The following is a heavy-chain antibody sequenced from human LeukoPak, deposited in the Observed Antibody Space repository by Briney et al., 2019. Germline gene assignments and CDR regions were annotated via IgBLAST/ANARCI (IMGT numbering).Heavy chain of an antibody. CDR1: GGSFSGYY. CDR3: ARQIRWDDAFDI. CDR2: INHSGST. V-gene: IGHV4-34*01. J-gene: IGHJ3*02. Sequence: SETLSLTCAVYGGSFSGYYWSWIRQPPGKGLEWIGEINHSGSTNYNPSLKSRVTISVDTSKNQFSLKLSSVTAADTAVYYCARQIRWDDAFDIWGQGTKVTVSS. D-gene: IGHD1-26*01.